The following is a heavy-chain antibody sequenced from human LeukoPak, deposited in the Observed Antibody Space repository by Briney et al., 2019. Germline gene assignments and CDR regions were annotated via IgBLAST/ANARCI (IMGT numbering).Heavy chain of an antibody. CDR3: ARGPRSIAARSVDY. Sequence: GASVKVSCKASGYTFTGYYMHRVRQAPGQGLEWMGWINPNSGGTNYAQKFQGRVTMTRDTSISTAYMELSRLRSDDTAVYYCARGPRSIAARSVDYWGQGTLVTVSS. D-gene: IGHD6-6*01. J-gene: IGHJ4*02. V-gene: IGHV1-2*02. CDR2: INPNSGGT. CDR1: GYTFTGYY.